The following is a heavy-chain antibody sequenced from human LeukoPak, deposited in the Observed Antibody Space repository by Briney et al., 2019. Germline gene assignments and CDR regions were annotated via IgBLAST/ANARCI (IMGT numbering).Heavy chain of an antibody. Sequence: SETLSLTCTVSGGSISSYYWSWIRQPAGKGLEWIGRIYTSGSTNYNPSLKSRVTMSVDTSKNQFSLKLSSVTAADTAVYYCASSGSYYDLFDYWGQGTLATVSS. CDR2: IYTSGST. CDR3: ASSGSYYDLFDY. D-gene: IGHD1-26*01. CDR1: GGSISSYY. J-gene: IGHJ4*02. V-gene: IGHV4-4*07.